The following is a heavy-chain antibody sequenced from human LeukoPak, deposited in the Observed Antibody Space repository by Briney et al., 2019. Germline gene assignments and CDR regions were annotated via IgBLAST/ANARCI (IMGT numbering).Heavy chain of an antibody. V-gene: IGHV3-48*02. J-gene: IGHJ4*02. CDR1: GSTFSSYS. CDR3: ARYCSGGYCYSPFSFDY. CDR2: ISSSSGTI. D-gene: IGHD2-15*01. Sequence: GGSLRLSCAASGSTFSSYSMNWVRQAPGKGLEWVSYISSSSGTIYYIDAVKGRFTISRDNAKNSLYLQMDSLRDEDTAVYYCARYCSGGYCYSPFSFDYWGQGTLVTVSS.